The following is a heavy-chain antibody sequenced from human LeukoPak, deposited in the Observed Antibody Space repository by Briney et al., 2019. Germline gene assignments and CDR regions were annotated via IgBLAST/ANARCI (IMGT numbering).Heavy chain of an antibody. CDR1: GFTFSTYS. V-gene: IGHV3-21*01. D-gene: IGHD2-21*02. Sequence: PGGSLRLSCAASGFTFSTYSLNWVRQAPGKGLEWVSSIRSSGSYIYYAGSVKGRFTISRDDGKNSLYLQMNSLRAEDTAVYYCARDKLAYCGGDCYPDAWGQGTLVTVSS. CDR2: IRSSGSYI. CDR3: ARDKLAYCGGDCYPDA. J-gene: IGHJ5*02.